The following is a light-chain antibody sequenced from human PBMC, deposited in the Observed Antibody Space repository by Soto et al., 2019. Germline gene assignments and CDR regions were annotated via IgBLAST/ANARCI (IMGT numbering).Light chain of an antibody. CDR2: EVS. CDR3: SSYTSSNTLYV. V-gene: IGLV2-14*01. CDR1: SSDVGFYDY. Sequence: QSALTQPASVSGSPGQSITISCTGTSSDVGFYDYVSWYQQHPGKAPKLIIYEVSNRPSGISNRFSGSKSGNTASLTISGLQTEDEADYYCSSYTSSNTLYVFGTGTKVTVL. J-gene: IGLJ1*01.